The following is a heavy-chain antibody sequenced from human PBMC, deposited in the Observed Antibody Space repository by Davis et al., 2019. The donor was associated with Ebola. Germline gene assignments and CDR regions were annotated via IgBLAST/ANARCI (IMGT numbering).Heavy chain of an antibody. CDR2: IWYDGSNK. J-gene: IGHJ5*02. CDR1: GFTFSSYG. CDR3: ARDGSIFGGWFDP. D-gene: IGHD3-3*01. Sequence: GESLKISCAASGFTFSSYGMHWVRQAPGKGLEWVAVIWYDGSNKYYADSVKGRFTISRDNSKNTLYLQMNSLRVEDTAVYYCARDGSIFGGWFDPWGQGTLVTVSS. V-gene: IGHV3-33*01.